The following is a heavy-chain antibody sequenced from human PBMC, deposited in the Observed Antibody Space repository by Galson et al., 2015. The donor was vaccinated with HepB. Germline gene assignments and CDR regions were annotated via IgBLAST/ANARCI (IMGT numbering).Heavy chain of an antibody. J-gene: IGHJ3*02. D-gene: IGHD6-19*01. V-gene: IGHV4-30-2*01. Sequence: TLSLTCAVSGGSVNNGLNSWSWIRQPPGKGLEWIGYISHSGSTFYNPSLKSRLTISVDRSQNQFSLKLSSVTAADTAVYYCARRNSGWDAFDIWGQGTTVTVSS. CDR3: ARRNSGWDAFDI. CDR2: ISHSGST. CDR1: GGSVNNGLNS.